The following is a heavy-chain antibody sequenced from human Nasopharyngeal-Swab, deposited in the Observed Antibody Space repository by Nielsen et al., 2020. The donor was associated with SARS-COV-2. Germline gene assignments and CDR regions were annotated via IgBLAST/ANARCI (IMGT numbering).Heavy chain of an antibody. J-gene: IGHJ6*03. Sequence: GESLKISCKASGYTFTSYGISWVRQAPGQGLEWMGWISAYNGNTNYAQKLQGRVTMTTDTSTSTAYMELRSLRSDDTAVYYCARGLGSGYDYYYYYMDVWGKGTTVTVSS. D-gene: IGHD5-12*01. CDR1: GYTFTSYG. V-gene: IGHV1-18*01. CDR3: ARGLGSGYDYYYYYMDV. CDR2: ISAYNGNT.